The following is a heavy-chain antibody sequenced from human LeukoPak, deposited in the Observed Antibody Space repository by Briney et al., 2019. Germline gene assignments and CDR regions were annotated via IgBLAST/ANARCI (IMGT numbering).Heavy chain of an antibody. D-gene: IGHD3-22*01. J-gene: IGHJ4*02. CDR3: ARHRLNYYDSSGLGY. V-gene: IGHV4-34*01. Sequence: PSETLSLTCAVYGGSFSGYYWSWIRQPPGKGLEWIGEINHSGSTNYNPSLKSRVTISVDTSKNQFSLKLTSVTAADTAVYYCARHRLNYYDSSGLGYWGQGTLVTVSS. CDR1: GGSFSGYY. CDR2: INHSGST.